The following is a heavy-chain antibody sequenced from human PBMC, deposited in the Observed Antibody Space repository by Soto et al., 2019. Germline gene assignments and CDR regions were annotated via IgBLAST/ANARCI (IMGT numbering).Heavy chain of an antibody. D-gene: IGHD5-18*01. CDR2: IYYSGST. CDR1: GGSISSGDYY. Sequence: PSETLSLTCTVSGGSISSGDYYWSWIRQPPGKGLEWIGYIYYSGSTYYNPSLKSRVTISVDTSKNQFSLKLSSVTAADTAVYYCARDLRKYMQGPGAMEVWGQGTTVTVS. J-gene: IGHJ6*02. V-gene: IGHV4-30-4*01. CDR3: ARDLRKYMQGPGAMEV.